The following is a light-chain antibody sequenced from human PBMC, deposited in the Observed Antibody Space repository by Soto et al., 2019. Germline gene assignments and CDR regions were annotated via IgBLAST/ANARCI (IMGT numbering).Light chain of an antibody. CDR3: QQYNNWPGT. CDR1: QSVSNN. Sequence: EIVMTQSPATLSVSPGERATLSCRASQSVSNNLAWYQHKPGQAPRLLIYGASTRATGIPARFSGGGSGTEFTLTISSLQSEDFAVYYCQQYNNWPGTFGGGTVVEIK. CDR2: GAS. V-gene: IGKV3-15*01. J-gene: IGKJ4*01.